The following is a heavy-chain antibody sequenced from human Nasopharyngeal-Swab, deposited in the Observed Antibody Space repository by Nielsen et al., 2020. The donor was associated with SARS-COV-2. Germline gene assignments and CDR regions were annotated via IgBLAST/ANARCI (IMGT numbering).Heavy chain of an antibody. CDR1: GHRLSEVS. CDR2: FHPDNDAI. J-gene: IGHJ4*03. V-gene: IGHV1-24*01. D-gene: IGHD3-22*01. Sequence: ASVKVSCKISGHRLSEVSMHWVRQAPGQGLEWMGGFHPDNDAIIYAQKFQGRVTVTEDTLTDTGYMELSSLRSEDTAVYYCATLRYSYDRGDYVGTDDFDFWGQGTMVIVSS. CDR3: ATLRYSYDRGDYVGTDDFDF.